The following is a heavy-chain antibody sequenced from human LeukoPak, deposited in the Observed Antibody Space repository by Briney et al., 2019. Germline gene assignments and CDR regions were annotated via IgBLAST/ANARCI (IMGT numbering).Heavy chain of an antibody. CDR2: ISYDGSNK. CDR3: SKDLSGAHDY. CDR1: GFTFCSYA. V-gene: IGHV3-30*04. Sequence: GGALRLSCAASGFTFCSYAMDWVRQAPGKGLDWVAVISYDGSNKYYADSVKSRFTISRDNSKNTLYLQMNSLRAEDTAVYYCSKDLSGAHDYWGQGTVVTVSS. J-gene: IGHJ4*02. D-gene: IGHD4-17*01.